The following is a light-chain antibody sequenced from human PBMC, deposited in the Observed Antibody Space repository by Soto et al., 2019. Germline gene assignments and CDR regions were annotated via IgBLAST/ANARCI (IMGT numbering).Light chain of an antibody. V-gene: IGKV3-15*01. CDR2: DAS. CDR3: QQYKDWPLT. Sequence: IVMTQSPATLSVSPGERASLSCRASQGISSSLAWYQQKPDQSPRLLIHDASTRATGIPARFSGSGSGTEFTLTISSLQSEDVAVYYCQQYKDWPLTFGGGTKVEIK. CDR1: QGISSS. J-gene: IGKJ4*01.